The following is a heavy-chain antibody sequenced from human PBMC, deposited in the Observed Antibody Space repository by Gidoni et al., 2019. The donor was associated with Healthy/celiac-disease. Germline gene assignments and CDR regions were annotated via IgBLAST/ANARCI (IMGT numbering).Heavy chain of an antibody. CDR1: GFTFSSYA. D-gene: IGHD4-4*01. V-gene: IGHV3-30-3*01. CDR3: ARDTGDFDY. CDR2: ISYDGSNK. J-gene: IGHJ4*02. Sequence: QVQLVESGGGVVQTGRSLRLSCAASGFTFSSYAMHWVRQAPGKGLEWLAVISYDGSNKYYADSVKGRFTISRDNSKNTLYLQMNSLRAEDTAVYYCARDTGDFDYWGQGTLVTVSS.